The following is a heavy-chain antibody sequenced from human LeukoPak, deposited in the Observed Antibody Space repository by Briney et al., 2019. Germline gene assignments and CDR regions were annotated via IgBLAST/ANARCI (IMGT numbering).Heavy chain of an antibody. CDR3: AKENARYCSSTSCYTLDY. V-gene: IGHV3-9*01. D-gene: IGHD2-2*02. Sequence: GGSLRLSCAASGFTFDDYAMHWVRQAPGKGLEWASGISWNSGSIGYADSVKGRFTISRDNAKNSLYLQMNSLRAENTALYYCAKENARYCSSTSCYTLDYWGQGTLVTVSS. CDR2: ISWNSGSI. CDR1: GFTFDDYA. J-gene: IGHJ4*02.